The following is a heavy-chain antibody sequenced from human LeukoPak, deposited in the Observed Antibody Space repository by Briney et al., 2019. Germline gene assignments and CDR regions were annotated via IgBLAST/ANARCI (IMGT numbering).Heavy chain of an antibody. CDR1: GFTFSSYG. D-gene: IGHD3-10*01. V-gene: IGHV3-30*02. CDR3: AKDLGHYYGSGGFGY. CDR2: IRYDGSNK. Sequence: GGSLRLSCAASGFTFSSYGMPWVRQAPGKGLEWVAFIRYDGSNKYYADSVKGRFTISRDNSKNTLYLQMNSLRAEDTAVYYCAKDLGHYYGSGGFGYWGQGTLVTVSS. J-gene: IGHJ4*02.